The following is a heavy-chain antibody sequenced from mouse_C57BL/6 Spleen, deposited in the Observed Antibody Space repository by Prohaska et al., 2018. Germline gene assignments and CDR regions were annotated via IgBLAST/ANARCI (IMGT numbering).Heavy chain of an antibody. J-gene: IGHJ2*01. D-gene: IGHD1-1*01. CDR1: GYTFTSYW. Sequence: QVQLQQPGAELVKPGASVKLSCKASGYTFTSYWMQWVKQRPGQGLEWIGEIDPSDSYTNYNQKFKGKATLTVDTSSSTAYMQLSSLTSEGSAVYYCARSGTTVVATDYWGQGTTLTVSS. CDR3: ARSGTTVVATDY. CDR2: IDPSDSYT. V-gene: IGHV1-50*01.